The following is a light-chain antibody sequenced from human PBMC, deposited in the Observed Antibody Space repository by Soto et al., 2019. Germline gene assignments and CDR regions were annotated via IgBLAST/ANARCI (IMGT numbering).Light chain of an antibody. Sequence: EIVMTQSPATLSVSPWERATLSCRASQSVNINLAWFQQKPGQAPRLLIYGASTRATGIPAKFSGSGSGTEFTLTISSLQSEDFAVYYCQQYNKWPRTFGQGTKVDI. CDR3: QQYNKWPRT. J-gene: IGKJ1*01. CDR2: GAS. V-gene: IGKV3D-15*01. CDR1: QSVNIN.